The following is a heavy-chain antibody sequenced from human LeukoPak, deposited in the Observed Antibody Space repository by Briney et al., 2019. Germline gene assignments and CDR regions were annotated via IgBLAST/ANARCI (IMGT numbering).Heavy chain of an antibody. J-gene: IGHJ4*02. CDR2: VSSYNENT. CDR1: GYTFTSYG. D-gene: IGHD5-24*01. CDR3: ARWFRDGYNNIDS. V-gene: IGHV1-18*01. Sequence: ASVKVSCKASGYTFTSYGISWVRQAPGKGLEWMGWVSSYNENTDYAQRFQGRVTMTTETSTSTAYMELRSLRCDDTAVYYCARWFRDGYNNIDSWSQGTLVTASS.